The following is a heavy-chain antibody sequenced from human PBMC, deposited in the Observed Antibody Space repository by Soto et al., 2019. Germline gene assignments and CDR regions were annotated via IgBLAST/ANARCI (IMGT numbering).Heavy chain of an antibody. Sequence: QVQLVQSGAEVKKPGASVKVSCKASGYTFTSYGVSWVRQAPGQRLECMGWINAYNGNTNYAQKLQGRVTMTTDTSTSTADMELRSLRSDDTAVYYCARVLPPFDPWGQGTLVTVSS. V-gene: IGHV1-18*01. J-gene: IGHJ5*02. CDR3: ARVLPPFDP. CDR1: GYTFTSYG. CDR2: INAYNGNT.